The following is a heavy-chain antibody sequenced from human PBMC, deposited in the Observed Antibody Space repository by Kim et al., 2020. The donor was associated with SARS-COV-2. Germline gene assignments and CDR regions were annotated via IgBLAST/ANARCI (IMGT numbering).Heavy chain of an antibody. Sequence: GGSLRLSCAASGFTFSASAMHWVRQASGKGLEWVGRIRSKPNNYATSYAASVTGRFTISRDDSTNTVYLQMDSLKTDDTAVYFCSRHSGKHGDRGFDNWRQWTLVAVSS. CDR2: IRSKPNNYAT. CDR1: GFTFSASA. J-gene: IGHJ4*02. V-gene: IGHV3-73*01. D-gene: IGHD4-17*01. CDR3: SRHSGKHGDRGFDN.